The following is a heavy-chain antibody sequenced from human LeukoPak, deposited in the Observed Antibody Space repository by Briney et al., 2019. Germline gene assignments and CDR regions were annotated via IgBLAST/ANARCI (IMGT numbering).Heavy chain of an antibody. CDR3: AKEGPVTAAGKVGFDY. J-gene: IGHJ4*02. Sequence: GGSLRLSCAASGFTFSSYDMHWVRHATGKGLEWVSAIGTAGDTYYPGSVKGRFTISRDNAKNSLYLQMNSLRAEDTALYYCAKEGPVTAAGKVGFDYWGQGTLVTVSS. CDR2: IGTAGDT. D-gene: IGHD6-13*01. CDR1: GFTFSSYD. V-gene: IGHV3-13*01.